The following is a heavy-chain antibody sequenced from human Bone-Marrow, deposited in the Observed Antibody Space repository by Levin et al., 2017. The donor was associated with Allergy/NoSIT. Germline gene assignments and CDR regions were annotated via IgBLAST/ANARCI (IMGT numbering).Heavy chain of an antibody. J-gene: IGHJ5*02. CDR3: ARDSGFYGWFDP. Sequence: GGSLRLSCKASGYTFTSYGISWVRQAPGQGLEWMGWISAYNGNTNYAQKLRGRVTMTTDTSTSTAYMELRSLRSDDTAVYYCARDSGFYGWFDPWGQGPLVTVSS. CDR1: GYTFTSYG. D-gene: IGHD6-25*01. CDR2: ISAYNGNT. V-gene: IGHV1-18*01.